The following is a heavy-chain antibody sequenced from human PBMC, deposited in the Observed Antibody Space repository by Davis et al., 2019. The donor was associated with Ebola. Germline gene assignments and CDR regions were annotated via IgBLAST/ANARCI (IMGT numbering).Heavy chain of an antibody. D-gene: IGHD4-23*01. Sequence: PGGSLRLSCAASGFTFSSYSMNWVRQAPGKGLEWVAVISYDGSNKYYADSVKGRFTISRDNSKNTLYLQMNSLRAEDTAVYYCARGGTTVVTPSPLDYWGQGTLVTVSS. J-gene: IGHJ4*02. CDR3: ARGGTTVVTPSPLDY. CDR2: ISYDGSNK. V-gene: IGHV3-30*03. CDR1: GFTFSSYS.